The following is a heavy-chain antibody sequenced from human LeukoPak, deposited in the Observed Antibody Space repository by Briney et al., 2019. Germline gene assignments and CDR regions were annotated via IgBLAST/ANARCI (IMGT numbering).Heavy chain of an antibody. J-gene: IGHJ6*03. Sequence: ASVKVSCKASGGTFSSYAISWVRQAPGQGLEGMGGIIPIFGTANYAQKFQGRVTITADESTSTAYMELSSLRSEDTAVYYCARVRLYYGSGSGYYYMDVWGKGTTVTISS. CDR1: GGTFSSYA. V-gene: IGHV1-69*13. CDR3: ARVRLYYGSGSGYYYMDV. D-gene: IGHD3-10*01. CDR2: IIPIFGTA.